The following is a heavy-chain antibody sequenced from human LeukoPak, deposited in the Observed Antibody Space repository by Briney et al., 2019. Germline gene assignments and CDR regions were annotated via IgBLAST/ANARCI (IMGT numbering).Heavy chain of an antibody. V-gene: IGHV4-34*01. J-gene: IGHJ5*02. CDR1: GGSFSGYY. CDR3: ARDVQGAYCSSTSCYNWFDP. D-gene: IGHD2-2*01. CDR2: INHSGST. Sequence: SETLSLTCAVYGGSFSGYYWSWIRQPPGKGLEWIGEINHSGSTNYNPSLRSRVTISVDTSKNQFSLKLSSVTAADTAVYYCARDVQGAYCSSTSCYNWFDPWGQGTLVTVSS.